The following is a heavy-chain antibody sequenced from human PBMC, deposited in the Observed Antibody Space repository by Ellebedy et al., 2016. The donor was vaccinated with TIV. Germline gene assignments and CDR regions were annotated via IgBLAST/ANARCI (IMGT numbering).Heavy chain of an antibody. CDR2: ISRSSSFI. J-gene: IGHJ4*02. Sequence: GGSLRLXXVTSGFTFDTYSMYWVRQATGKGLVWVASISRSSSFIYYADSVKGRFTISRDNAKSSLYLQMNSLRVEDTAVYFCVRDSGSGLNWGQGTLVTVSS. CDR3: VRDSGSGLN. V-gene: IGHV3-21*06. CDR1: GFTFDTYS. D-gene: IGHD3-10*01.